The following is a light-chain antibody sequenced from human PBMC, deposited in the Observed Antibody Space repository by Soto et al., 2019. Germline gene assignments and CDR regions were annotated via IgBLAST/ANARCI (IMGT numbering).Light chain of an antibody. Sequence: QSVLTQPPSASGSPGQSVTISCTGTSSDVGGYNYVSWYQQHPGKAPKLMIYEVSKRPSGVPDRFSGSKSGNTASLTVSGLQAEDEADYYCISYAGSNLLYVXGTGTKVPVL. J-gene: IGLJ1*01. CDR1: SSDVGGYNY. CDR2: EVS. CDR3: ISYAGSNLLYV. V-gene: IGLV2-8*01.